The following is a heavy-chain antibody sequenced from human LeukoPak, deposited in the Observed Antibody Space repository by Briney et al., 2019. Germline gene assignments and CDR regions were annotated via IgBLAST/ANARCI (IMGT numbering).Heavy chain of an antibody. Sequence: GGSLRLSCGASGFTFSSYSMNWVRQAPGKGLEWVGFIRTKAFGGTTEYAASVEGRFTLSRDDSKSVAYLQMNSLKTEDTAVYFCTGSFGELSFFDYWGQGTLVAVSS. CDR1: GFTFSSYS. J-gene: IGHJ4*02. CDR2: IRTKAFGGTT. V-gene: IGHV3-49*04. D-gene: IGHD3-10*01. CDR3: TGSFGELSFFDY.